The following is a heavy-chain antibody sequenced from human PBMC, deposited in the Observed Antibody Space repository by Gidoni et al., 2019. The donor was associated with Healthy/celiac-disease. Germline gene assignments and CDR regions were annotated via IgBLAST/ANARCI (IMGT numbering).Heavy chain of an antibody. CDR2: ISGIGGST. CDR3: AKGWYDSSGYSHFDY. J-gene: IGHJ4*02. CDR1: GGSFSSSA. D-gene: IGHD3-22*01. Sequence: EVQLGEAGGGLVQAGGSLRRSCAASGGSFSSSAMSWVRQAPGKGLEWVSAISGIGGSTSSADSVTGRFTISRDNSKHTLYLQLNSLRAEDTAVYYCAKGWYDSSGYSHFDYWGQGTLVTVSS. V-gene: IGHV3-23*04.